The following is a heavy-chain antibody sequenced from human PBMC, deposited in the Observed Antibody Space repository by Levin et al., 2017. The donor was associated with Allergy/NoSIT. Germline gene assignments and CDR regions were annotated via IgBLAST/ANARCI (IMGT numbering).Heavy chain of an antibody. CDR2: ISSSSSYI. J-gene: IGHJ2*01. D-gene: IGHD2-15*01. CDR3: ARGYCSGGSCYSYFDL. Sequence: PGGSLRLSCAASGFTFSSYSMNWVRQAPGKGLEWVSSISSSSSYIYYADSVKGRFTISRDNAENSLYLQMNSLRAEDTAVYYCARGYCSGGSCYSYFDLWGRGTLVTVSS. CDR1: GFTFSSYS. V-gene: IGHV3-21*01.